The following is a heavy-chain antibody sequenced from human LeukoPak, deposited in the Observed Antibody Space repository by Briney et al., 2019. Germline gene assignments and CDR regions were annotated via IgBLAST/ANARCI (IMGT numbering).Heavy chain of an antibody. CDR1: GGTFSSYA. J-gene: IGHJ5*02. CDR3: ARQGFVEMATIGWLDP. CDR2: IIPIFGTA. V-gene: IGHV1-69*05. Sequence: SVKVSCKASGGTFSSYAISWVRQAPGQGLEWMGGIIPIFGTANYAQKFQGRVTITTDESTSTAYMELSSLRSEDTAVYYCARQGFVEMATIGWLDPWGQGTLVTVSS. D-gene: IGHD5-24*01.